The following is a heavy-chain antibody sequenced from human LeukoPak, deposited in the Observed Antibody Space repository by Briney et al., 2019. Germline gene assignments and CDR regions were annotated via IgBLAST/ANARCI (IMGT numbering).Heavy chain of an antibody. D-gene: IGHD1-7*01. CDR3: AKLRGGTTRNSYDY. Sequence: PGGSLRLSCAASGFTVSSNYMSWVRQAPGKGLEWVSGIIGSGGSTYYADSVKGRFTISRDNSKNTLYLQMNSLRVEDTAVYYCAKLRGGTTRNSYDYWGQGTLVTVSS. CDR2: IIGSGGST. J-gene: IGHJ4*02. CDR1: GFTVSSNY. V-gene: IGHV3-23*01.